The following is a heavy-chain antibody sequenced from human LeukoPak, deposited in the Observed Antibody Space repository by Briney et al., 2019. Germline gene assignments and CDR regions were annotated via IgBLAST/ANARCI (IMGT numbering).Heavy chain of an antibody. Sequence: GASVKVSYKASGGTFRSYTIAWVRQAPGQGLEWMGGIIPIFGTTNYAQKFQGRVTITADKSTSTAYMELSSLRSEDTAVYYCARGRKYQLLPWWFDPWGQGTLVTVSS. CDR3: ARGRKYQLLPWWFDP. D-gene: IGHD2-2*01. CDR1: GGTFRSYT. V-gene: IGHV1-69*06. J-gene: IGHJ5*02. CDR2: IIPIFGTT.